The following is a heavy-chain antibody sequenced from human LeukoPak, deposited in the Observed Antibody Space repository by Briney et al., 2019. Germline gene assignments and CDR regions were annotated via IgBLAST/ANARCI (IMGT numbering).Heavy chain of an antibody. CDR2: ISAYNGNT. V-gene: IGHV1-18*01. D-gene: IGHD2-2*01. Sequence: AASVKVSCKASGYTFTSYGISWVRQAPGQGLEWMGWISAYNGNTNYAQKLQGRVTMTTDTSTSTAYMELRSLRSDDTAVYYCARGDNGYCSSTSCYPPDYWGQGTLVTVSS. CDR1: GYTFTSYG. CDR3: ARGDNGYCSSTSCYPPDY. J-gene: IGHJ4*02.